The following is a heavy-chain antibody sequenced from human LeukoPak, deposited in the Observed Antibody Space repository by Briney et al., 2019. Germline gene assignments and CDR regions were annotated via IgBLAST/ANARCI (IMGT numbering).Heavy chain of an antibody. CDR2: ISSDSSTV. Sequence: PGGSLRLSCAASGLTFSSYSMNWVRQAPGKGLEWISYISSDSSTVYFADSVKGRFTISRDNAKNSLYLQMNSLSAEDTAVYFCARDKTYSDFWLWGQGTLVTVSS. CDR3: ARDKTYSDFWL. J-gene: IGHJ4*02. V-gene: IGHV3-48*01. D-gene: IGHD3-3*01. CDR1: GLTFSSYS.